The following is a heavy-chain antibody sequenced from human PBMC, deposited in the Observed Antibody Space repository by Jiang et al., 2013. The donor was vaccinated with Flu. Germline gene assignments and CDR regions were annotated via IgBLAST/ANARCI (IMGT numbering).Heavy chain of an antibody. V-gene: IGHV4-59*01. Sequence: KPSETLSLTCTVSGGPTNTYYWNWIRQPPGKGLEWIASISNTGITEYNPSLKSRVTISSDTSKNQFSLMLSSVTATDTAVYYCATGVGWTTSDWGQGTLVTVSS. CDR2: ISNTGIT. CDR3: ATGVGWTTSD. CDR1: GGPTNTYY. D-gene: IGHD1-26*01. J-gene: IGHJ4*02.